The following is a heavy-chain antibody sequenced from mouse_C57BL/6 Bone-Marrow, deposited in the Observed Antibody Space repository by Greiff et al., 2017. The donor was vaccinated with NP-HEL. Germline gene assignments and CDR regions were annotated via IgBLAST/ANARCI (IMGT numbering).Heavy chain of an antibody. V-gene: IGHV6-3*01. Sequence: EVKLVESGGGLVQPGGSMKLSCVASGFTFSNYWMNWVRQSPEKGLEWVAQIRLKSDNYATHYAESVKGRFTISRDDSKSSVYLQMNNLSAEDTGIYYCTSYYYGSSSYWYFDFWGTGTTVTVSS. CDR1: GFTFSNYW. D-gene: IGHD1-1*01. CDR3: TSYYYGSSSYWYFDF. J-gene: IGHJ1*03. CDR2: IRLKSDNYAT.